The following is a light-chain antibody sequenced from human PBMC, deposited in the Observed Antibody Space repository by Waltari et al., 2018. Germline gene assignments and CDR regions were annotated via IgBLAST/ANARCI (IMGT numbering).Light chain of an antibody. V-gene: IGKV3-11*01. CDR3: QQRSDWLLT. J-gene: IGKJ4*01. CDR1: QCVRSY. CDR2: AAS. Sequence: EIVLTQSPATLSVSPGERPTLPCRASQCVRSYLAWHQHESGQAPRLPIYAASNRATGIPARFSGGGSGTDFTLTISSLEPEHFAVYYCQQRSDWLLTFGGGTKVEIK.